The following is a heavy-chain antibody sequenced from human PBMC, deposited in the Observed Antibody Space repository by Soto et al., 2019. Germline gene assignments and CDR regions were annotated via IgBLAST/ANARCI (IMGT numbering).Heavy chain of an antibody. D-gene: IGHD2-8*02. Sequence: EVQLVESGGGLVQPGGSLRLSCAASGFTFSDHYMDWVRQAPGKGLEWVARSRNRVNSHTTEYAASVKGRFTISRDESKSSLYLQMNSGKIEDSAVYYCTRGLLVGVPSYTFNGMDVWGQGTTVTVSS. CDR1: GFTFSDHY. J-gene: IGHJ6*01. CDR2: SRNRVNSHTT. V-gene: IGHV3-72*01. CDR3: TRGLLVGVPSYTFNGMDV.